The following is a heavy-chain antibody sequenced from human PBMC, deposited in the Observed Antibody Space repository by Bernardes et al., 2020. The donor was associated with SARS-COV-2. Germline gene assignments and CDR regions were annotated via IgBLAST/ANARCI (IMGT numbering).Heavy chain of an antibody. CDR1: GFTFSNYD. D-gene: IGHD2-21*02. J-gene: IGHJ4*02. CDR3: ARIFAVTVSALDY. CDR2: IGAPGDT. Sequence: GGSLRLSCAASGFTFSNYDMHWVRHATEKGLEWVSTIGAPGDTYYPHSVKGRFTISRENVKNSLSLQMNSLRAEDTGVYYCARIFAVTVSALDYWGQGSLVAVSS. V-gene: IGHV3-13*01.